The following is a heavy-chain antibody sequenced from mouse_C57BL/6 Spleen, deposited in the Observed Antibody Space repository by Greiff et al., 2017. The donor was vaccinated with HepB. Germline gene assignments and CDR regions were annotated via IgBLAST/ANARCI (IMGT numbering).Heavy chain of an antibody. CDR1: GFTFSDFY. CDR3: ARDARYYGSSYAMDY. D-gene: IGHD1-1*01. J-gene: IGHJ4*01. Sequence: DVKLVESGGGLVQSGRSLRLSCATSGFTFSDFYMEWVRQAPGKGLEWIAASRNKANDYTTEYSASVKGRFIVSRDTSQSILYLQMNALRAEDTAIYYCARDARYYGSSYAMDYWGQGTSVTVSS. V-gene: IGHV7-1*01. CDR2: SRNKANDYTT.